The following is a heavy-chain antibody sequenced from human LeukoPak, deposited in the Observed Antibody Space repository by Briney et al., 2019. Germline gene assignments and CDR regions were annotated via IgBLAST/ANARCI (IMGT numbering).Heavy chain of an antibody. V-gene: IGHV3-21*01. J-gene: IGHJ4*02. D-gene: IGHD5-18*01. CDR3: ARDLLYSYGDQAFDY. Sequence: GGSLRLSCAASGFTFSSYSMNWVRQAPGKGLEWVSSISSSSSYIYYADSVKGRFTISRDNAKNSLYLQMNSLRAEDTAVYYCARDLLYSYGDQAFDYWGQGTLVTVSS. CDR2: ISSSSSYI. CDR1: GFTFSSYS.